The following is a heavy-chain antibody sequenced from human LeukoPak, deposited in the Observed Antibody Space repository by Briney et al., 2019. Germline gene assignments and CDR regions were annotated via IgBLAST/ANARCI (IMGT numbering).Heavy chain of an antibody. Sequence: SGGSLRLSCAASGFTVSSHYMSWVRQAPGKGLEWVSLIYSGGSTYYADSVKGRFIISRDNSKNTVFLQMNSLRVDDTAVYYCARGMVTAIVEAFDYWGQGTLVTVSS. V-gene: IGHV3-66*01. CDR2: IYSGGST. D-gene: IGHD2-21*02. CDR1: GFTVSSHY. CDR3: ARGMVTAIVEAFDY. J-gene: IGHJ4*02.